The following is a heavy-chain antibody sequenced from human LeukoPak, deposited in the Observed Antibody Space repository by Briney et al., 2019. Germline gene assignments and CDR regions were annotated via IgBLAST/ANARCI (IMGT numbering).Heavy chain of an antibody. J-gene: IGHJ4*02. V-gene: IGHV3-30*02. CDR2: IRYDGSNK. CDR1: GFTFSSYG. CDR3: AKDGDLVHDYGDFYYFDY. Sequence: GGSLRLSCAASGFTFSSYGMHWVRQAPGKGLEWVAFIRYDGSNKYYADSVKGRFTISRDNSKNTLYLQMNSLRAEDTAVYYCAKDGDLVHDYGDFYYFDYWGQGTLVTVSS. D-gene: IGHD4-17*01.